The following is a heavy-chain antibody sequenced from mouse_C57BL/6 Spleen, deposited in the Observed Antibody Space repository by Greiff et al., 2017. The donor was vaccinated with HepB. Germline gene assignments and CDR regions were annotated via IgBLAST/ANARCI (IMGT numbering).Heavy chain of an antibody. Sequence: DVQLQESGPGLVKPSQSLSLTCSVTGYSITSGYYWNWIRQFPGNKLEWMGYISYDGSNNYNPSLKNRITITRDTSKNQFFLKLNSVTTKDTATDYCASFYDYAPFYWYFDVWGTGTTVTVSS. D-gene: IGHD2-4*01. CDR1: GYSITSGYY. CDR2: ISYDGSN. J-gene: IGHJ1*03. V-gene: IGHV3-6*01. CDR3: ASFYDYAPFYWYFDV.